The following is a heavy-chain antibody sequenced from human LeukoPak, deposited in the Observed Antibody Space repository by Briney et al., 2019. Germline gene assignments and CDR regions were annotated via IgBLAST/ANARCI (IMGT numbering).Heavy chain of an antibody. D-gene: IGHD2-15*01. J-gene: IGHJ4*02. Sequence: GGSLRLSCAASGFTFSNYSMNWVRQAPGKGLEWVSSISSGSTYIYYADSVKGRFTISRDNARNSLYLQMNSLRAEDTAVYYCASHFVFDYLGQGTLVTVSS. CDR2: ISSGSTYI. CDR3: ASHFVFDY. V-gene: IGHV3-21*01. CDR1: GFTFSNYS.